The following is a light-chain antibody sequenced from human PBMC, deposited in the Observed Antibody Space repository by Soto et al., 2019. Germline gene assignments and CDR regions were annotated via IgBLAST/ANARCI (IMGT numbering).Light chain of an antibody. V-gene: IGKV1-5*01. CDR3: QQYNSYPWT. CDR2: DAS. CDR1: QSISSW. Sequence: TQRPKSTSILPASVGDRVTISCLSSQSISSWLAWYQQKPGKAPNLLIFDASTLETGVPSRFSGSEAETEFTLTISGLQPDDFATYYCQQYNSYPWTLGPGTKVDIK. J-gene: IGKJ1*01.